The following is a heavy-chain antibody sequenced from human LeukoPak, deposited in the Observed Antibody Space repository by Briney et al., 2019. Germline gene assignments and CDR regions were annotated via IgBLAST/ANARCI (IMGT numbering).Heavy chain of an antibody. D-gene: IGHD6-19*01. CDR2: ISAYNGNT. J-gene: IGHJ4*02. CDR3: ASGARGGWYPPFDY. Sequence: ASVKVSCKASGYTFTSYGISWVRQAPGQGLEWMGWISAYNGNTNYAQKLQGRVTMTTDTSTSTAYMELRGLRSDDTAVYYCASGARGGWYPPFDYWGQGTLVTVSS. CDR1: GYTFTSYG. V-gene: IGHV1-18*01.